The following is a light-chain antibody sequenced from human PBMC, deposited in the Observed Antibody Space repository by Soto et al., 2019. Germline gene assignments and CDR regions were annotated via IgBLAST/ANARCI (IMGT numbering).Light chain of an antibody. J-gene: IGKJ4*01. CDR1: QSVSNRY. CDR3: QQYGNVPLT. Sequence: VLTQSPGTLSLSPGEGATLSCSASQSVSNRYFAWYQQKPGQAPRLLIYRVSSRATGIPDRFSGSGSGTDFTLTISRLEPEDFAVYYCQQYGNVPLTFGGGTKVDI. V-gene: IGKV3-20*01. CDR2: RVS.